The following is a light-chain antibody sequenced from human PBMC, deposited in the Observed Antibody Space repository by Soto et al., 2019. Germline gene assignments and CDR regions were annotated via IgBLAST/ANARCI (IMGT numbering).Light chain of an antibody. CDR3: QHFRA. Sequence: DIVMTQSPLSLPVTPGEPASISFRSSQSLLHSNGYNYLDWYLQKPGQSPQLLIYGASNRATGIPDRFSDSGSGTDFTLTLSRVEPDDFAVYYCQHFRAFGQGTRLEI. V-gene: IGKV2-28*01. J-gene: IGKJ5*01. CDR1: QSLLHSNGYNY. CDR2: GAS.